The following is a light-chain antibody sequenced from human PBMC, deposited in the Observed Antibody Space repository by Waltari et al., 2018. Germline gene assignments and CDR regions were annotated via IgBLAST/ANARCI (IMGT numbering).Light chain of an antibody. CDR2: DGI. V-gene: IGLV2-23*01. CDR1: TSDVGSYNL. J-gene: IGLJ1*01. Sequence: QSALTQPASVSGTPGQSITISCTGTTSDVGSYNLVSWYQHHPGQAPKLRICDGIRRPSGVSDRFSGSKSGNTASLTIFGLQAEDEADYYCCSYAGSGTYVFGTGTKVTVL. CDR3: CSYAGSGTYV.